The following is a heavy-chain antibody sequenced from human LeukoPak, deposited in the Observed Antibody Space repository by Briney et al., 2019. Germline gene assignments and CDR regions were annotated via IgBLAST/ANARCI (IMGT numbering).Heavy chain of an antibody. Sequence: GGSLRLSCAASGFIFSNYNMNWVRQAPGKGLEWVSSISSSSNYIYYGDSVKGRFTISRDNAKNSLYLQMNSLRAEDSAVYYCARVAAGPLWGQGTLVTVSS. CDR1: GFIFSNYN. V-gene: IGHV3-21*01. D-gene: IGHD6-13*01. CDR3: ARVAAGPL. CDR2: ISSSSNYI. J-gene: IGHJ4*02.